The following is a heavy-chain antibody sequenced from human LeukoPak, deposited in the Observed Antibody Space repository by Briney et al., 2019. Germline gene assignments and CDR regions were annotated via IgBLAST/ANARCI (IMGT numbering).Heavy chain of an antibody. CDR1: GFTFDDYG. CDR2: INSTGDGT. J-gene: IGHJ4*02. V-gene: IGHV3-20*04. D-gene: IGHD2-2*01. CDR3: ARAQLPAFCSSLSCYAWPHGYFDY. Sequence: PGGSLRLSCAASGFTFDDYGMSWVRQAPGKGLEWVSGINSTGDGTVYADSVKGRFTISRDSAKNSLYLQMNSLRAEDTALYYCARAQLPAFCSSLSCYAWPHGYFDYWGQGSLVTVSS.